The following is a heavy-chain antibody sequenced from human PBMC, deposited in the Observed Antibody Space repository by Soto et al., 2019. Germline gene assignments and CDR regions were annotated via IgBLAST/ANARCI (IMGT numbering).Heavy chain of an antibody. D-gene: IGHD4-4*01. CDR3: VRGGSNYAS. J-gene: IGHJ5*02. Sequence: EVQLVESGGGLVQPGGSLRLSCTASGFTFSDSWMTWVRQAPGKGLEWVARIKADESEKKYADSVKGRFYISRDTAKNSMYLQMDSLRGEDTAVYYCVRGGSNYASWGQGTLVTVSS. V-gene: IGHV3-7*01. CDR2: IKADESEK. CDR1: GFTFSDSW.